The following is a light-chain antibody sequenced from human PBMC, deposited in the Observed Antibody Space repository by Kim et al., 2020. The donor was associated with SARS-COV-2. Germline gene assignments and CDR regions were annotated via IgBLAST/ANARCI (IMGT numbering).Light chain of an antibody. CDR1: QSITNNY. Sequence: SPGERATLSCRATQSITNNYLAWIQQRPGQAPRLLIYGASRRATGIPDRFSGSGSGTDFTLTISRLEPEDFAVYYCQQNGNSPVTFGRGTRLEIK. V-gene: IGKV3-20*01. J-gene: IGKJ5*01. CDR2: GAS. CDR3: QQNGNSPVT.